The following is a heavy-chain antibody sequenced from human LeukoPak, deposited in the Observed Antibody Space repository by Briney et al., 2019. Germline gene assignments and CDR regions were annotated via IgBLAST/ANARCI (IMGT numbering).Heavy chain of an antibody. J-gene: IGHJ4*02. V-gene: IGHV3-11*04. Sequence: SGGSLRLSCAASGFTFSDYHMSWIRQAPGKGLEWVSYISSSGSTIYYADSVKGRFTISRDNAKNSLYLQMNSLRAEDTAVYYCAREGYSSGWYFLVYDYWGQGTLVTVSS. D-gene: IGHD6-19*01. CDR3: AREGYSSGWYFLVYDY. CDR1: GFTFSDYH. CDR2: ISSSGSTI.